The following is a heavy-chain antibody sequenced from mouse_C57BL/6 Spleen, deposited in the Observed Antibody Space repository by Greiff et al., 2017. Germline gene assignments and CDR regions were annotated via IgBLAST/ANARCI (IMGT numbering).Heavy chain of an antibody. CDR3: ARRHYGSSSFDY. CDR1: GFTFSDYG. V-gene: IGHV5-17*01. J-gene: IGHJ2*01. Sequence: EVQLVESGGGLVKPGGSLKLSCAASGFTFSDYGMHWVRQAPEKGLEWVAYISRGSSTIYYAETVKGRFTISRDNAKNTPFLQMTSLRSEDTAVYYCARRHYGSSSFDYWGQGTTLTVSS. CDR2: ISRGSSTI. D-gene: IGHD1-1*01.